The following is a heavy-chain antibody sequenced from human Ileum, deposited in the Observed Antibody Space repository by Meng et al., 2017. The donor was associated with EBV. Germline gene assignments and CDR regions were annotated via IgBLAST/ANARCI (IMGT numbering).Heavy chain of an antibody. CDR3: VRTLERGDY. Sequence: VQLVQAGVEVKKPGASVKVSCKASGYTFTNYDISWVRQATGQGLEWMGWMNPKTGTAHYAQKFQGRVSMTRDTSITTACMELSSLTSEDTAVYYCVRTLERGDYWGQGTLVTVSS. CDR2: MNPKTGTA. CDR1: GYTFTNYD. J-gene: IGHJ4*02. V-gene: IGHV1-8*01. D-gene: IGHD5-24*01.